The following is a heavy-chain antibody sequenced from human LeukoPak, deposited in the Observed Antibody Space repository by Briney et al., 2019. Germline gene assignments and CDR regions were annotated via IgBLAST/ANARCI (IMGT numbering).Heavy chain of an antibody. J-gene: IGHJ5*02. CDR3: ARYGIETTKPYSPWFDP. CDR1: GDSINNHY. Sequence: SETLSLTCTVSGDSINNHYWSWIRQSPGKGLEWIGFIYTRGSTNYNRSLKIRVTMSGDTSKNQVSLTLNSVTAADTAVYYCARYGIETTKPYSPWFDPCSHGPLVTGSS. V-gene: IGHV4-4*09. CDR2: IYTRGST. D-gene: IGHD1-1*01.